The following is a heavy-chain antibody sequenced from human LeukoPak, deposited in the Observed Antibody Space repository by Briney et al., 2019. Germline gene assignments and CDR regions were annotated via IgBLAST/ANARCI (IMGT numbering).Heavy chain of an antibody. CDR3: ARGTRGGAQIQRYYYGVDV. CDR1: GGTFSSYG. Sequence: SVRVSCKASGGTFSSYGISWVRQAPGQGLEWMGRIIPILGIANYAQKFQGRVTITADKSTSTAYMELSSLRSEDTAVYYCARGTRGGAQIQRYYYGVDVWGQGTTVTVSS. V-gene: IGHV1-69*04. D-gene: IGHD3-10*01. J-gene: IGHJ6*02. CDR2: IIPILGIA.